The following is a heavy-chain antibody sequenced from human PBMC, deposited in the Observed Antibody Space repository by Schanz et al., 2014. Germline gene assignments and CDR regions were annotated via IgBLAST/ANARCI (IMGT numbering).Heavy chain of an antibody. CDR1: GGTLQSYT. CDR3: ARTGYDPSLTH. Sequence: QVQLVQSGAEVKKPGSSVKVSCKASGGTLQSYTFSWVRQAPGQGLEWMGRFVPITGITNYAQKFQGRVTFTADKSTSTAFLEVNSLRSEDTAVYCARTGYDPSLTHWGQGTLVTVSS. D-gene: IGHD5-12*01. J-gene: IGHJ4*02. CDR2: FVPITGIT. V-gene: IGHV1-69*02.